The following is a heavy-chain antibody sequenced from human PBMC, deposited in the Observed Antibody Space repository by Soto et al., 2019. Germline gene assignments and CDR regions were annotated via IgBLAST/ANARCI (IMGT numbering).Heavy chain of an antibody. D-gene: IGHD3-3*01. V-gene: IGHV1-3*01. CDR2: INAGNGNT. Sequence: ASVKVSCKASGYTFTSYAMHWVRQAPGQRLEWMGWINAGNGNTKYSQKFQGRVTITRDTSASTAYMELSSLRSEDTAVYYCARDREGGTSYYDFWSGEPQYYYYGMDVWGQGITVTVSS. CDR3: ARDREGGTSYYDFWSGEPQYYYYGMDV. J-gene: IGHJ6*02. CDR1: GYTFTSYA.